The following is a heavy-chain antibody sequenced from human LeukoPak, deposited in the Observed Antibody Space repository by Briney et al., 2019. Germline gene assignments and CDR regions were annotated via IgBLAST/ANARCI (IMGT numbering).Heavy chain of an antibody. D-gene: IGHD3-10*01. J-gene: IGHJ3*02. V-gene: IGHV3-23*01. CDR3: AKAPRGVIIPDAFDI. CDR2: ISCSGGSK. Sequence: PGGTLRLFCAVSGFPYRRYAMSWVRQPPGKGLEWVSDISCSGGSKYYADSVKQRYTISGHNSKNTLYLQMNSLNAEDTALYYCAKAPRGVIIPDAFDIWGQGTMVTVSS. CDR1: GFPYRRYA.